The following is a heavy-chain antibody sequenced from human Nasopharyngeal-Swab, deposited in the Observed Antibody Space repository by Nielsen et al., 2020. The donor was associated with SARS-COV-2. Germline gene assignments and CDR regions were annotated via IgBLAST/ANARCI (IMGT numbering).Heavy chain of an antibody. J-gene: IGHJ4*02. CDR3: AKVTGRIDPFDS. CDR2: IRYDGGRT. V-gene: IGHV3-23*01. D-gene: IGHD2-15*01. Sequence: GGSLRLSCVASGFSFASYAMNWVRQAPGKGLEWVSAIRYDGGRTDYADSVKGRFTISRDNSKNTLFLQMDSLTAEDTAVYYCAKVTGRIDPFDSWGQGTLVTVSS. CDR1: GFSFASYA.